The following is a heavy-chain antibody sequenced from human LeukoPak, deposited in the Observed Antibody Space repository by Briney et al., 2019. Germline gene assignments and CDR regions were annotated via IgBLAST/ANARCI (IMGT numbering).Heavy chain of an antibody. CDR1: GFTFSSYR. CDR2: ISISSSYI. V-gene: IGHV3-21*01. CDR3: ARDRGIVVVIMDAFDI. J-gene: IGHJ3*02. Sequence: PGGSLRLSCAASGFTFSSYRMNSVRQAPGKGLEWVSSISISSSYIYYADSVKGRFTISRDNAKNSLYLQMNSLRAEDTAVYYCARDRGIVVVIMDAFDIWGQGTMVTVSS. D-gene: IGHD3-22*01.